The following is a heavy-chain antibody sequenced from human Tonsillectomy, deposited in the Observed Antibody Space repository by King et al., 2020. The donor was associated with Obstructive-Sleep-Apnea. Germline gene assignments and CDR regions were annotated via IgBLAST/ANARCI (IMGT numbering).Heavy chain of an antibody. CDR2: ISSSSSYI. CDR3: ARGGGSCSGGSCYSPDY. V-gene: IGHV3-21*01. J-gene: IGHJ4*02. Sequence: VQLVESGGGLVKPGGSLRLSCAASGFTFSSYSMNWVRQAPGKGLEWVSSISSSSSYIYYADSVKGRFNISRDNAKNSLYLQMNSLRAEDTAVYYCARGGGSCSGGSCYSPDYWGQGTLVTVSS. CDR1: GFTFSSYS. D-gene: IGHD2-15*01.